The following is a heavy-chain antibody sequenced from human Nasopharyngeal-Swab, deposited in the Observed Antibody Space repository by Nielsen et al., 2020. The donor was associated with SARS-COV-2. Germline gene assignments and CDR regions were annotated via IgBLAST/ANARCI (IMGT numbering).Heavy chain of an antibody. CDR2: IWYDGNNK. CDR3: ARGGYSGYDDNDY. CDR1: GFPFSSFG. V-gene: IGHV3-33*01. D-gene: IGHD5-12*01. J-gene: IGHJ4*02. Sequence: GSLRLSCAASGFPFSSFGMHWVRQAPGKGLEWVAVIWYDGNNKYYADSVKGRFTISRDNSKNTLYLQMNTLRVEDTAMYYCARGGYSGYDDNDYWGQGTLVTVSS.